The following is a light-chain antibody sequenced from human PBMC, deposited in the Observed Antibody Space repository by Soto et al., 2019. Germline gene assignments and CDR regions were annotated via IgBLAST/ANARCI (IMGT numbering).Light chain of an antibody. Sequence: EIVMTQSPATLSVSPGERATLSCRASQSVSSNLAWYQQKPGQAPRLLIYDASTRATGIPARFSGSGSGTEFTLTISSLQSEDFAVYYCQQYNNWHFTFGPGTKVDIK. J-gene: IGKJ3*01. CDR1: QSVSSN. V-gene: IGKV3-15*01. CDR3: QQYNNWHFT. CDR2: DAS.